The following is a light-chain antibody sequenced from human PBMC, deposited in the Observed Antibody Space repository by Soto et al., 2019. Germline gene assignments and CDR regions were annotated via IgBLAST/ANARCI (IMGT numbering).Light chain of an antibody. V-gene: IGKV1-5*01. CDR3: QQYNSYSYP. CDR2: DAS. Sequence: DIQMTQSPSTLSASVGDRVTITCRATQSIGSLLAWYQQQPGKAPKLLIYDASTLESGVPSRFSGSGYGTEFTLPISSLQFDDSATYYRQQYNSYSYPFGQGNKLEIK. CDR1: QSIGSL. J-gene: IGKJ2*01.